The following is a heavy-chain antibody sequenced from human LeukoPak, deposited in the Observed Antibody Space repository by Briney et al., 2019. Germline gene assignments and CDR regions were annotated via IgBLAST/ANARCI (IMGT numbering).Heavy chain of an antibody. CDR3: ARWRYYYDSSGYYVDY. D-gene: IGHD3-22*01. Sequence: GGSLRLSCAASGFTVSSKYMSWVRQAPGKGLEWVSVIYSGGSTYYADSVKGRFTISRDNSKNTLYPQMNSLRAEDTAAYYCARWRYYYDSSGYYVDYWGQGTLVTVSS. CDR1: GFTVSSKY. CDR2: IYSGGST. J-gene: IGHJ4*02. V-gene: IGHV3-66*01.